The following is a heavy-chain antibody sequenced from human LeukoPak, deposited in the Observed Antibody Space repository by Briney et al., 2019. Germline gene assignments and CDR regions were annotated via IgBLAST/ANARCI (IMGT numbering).Heavy chain of an antibody. Sequence: SETLSLTCTVSGGSISSYYWSWIRQPPGKGLEWIGYIYYSGSTNYNPSLKSRVTISVDTSKNQFSLKLSSMTAAATAVYYCAASLEMATTYDYWGQGTLVTVSS. D-gene: IGHD5-24*01. V-gene: IGHV4-59*01. J-gene: IGHJ4*02. CDR2: IYYSGST. CDR1: GGSISSYY. CDR3: AASLEMATTYDY.